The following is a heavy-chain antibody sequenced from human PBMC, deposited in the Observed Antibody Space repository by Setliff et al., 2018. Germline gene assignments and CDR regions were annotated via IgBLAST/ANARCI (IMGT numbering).Heavy chain of an antibody. Sequence: ASVKVSCKASGGTLSNYGLSWVRQAPGQGLEWMGRVDPEDGEIIYAQKFQGRVIISADTSIDTVYLEIDSLRSEDTAVYYCAFRRGYIYGLDNWGQGTLVTVSS. J-gene: IGHJ4*02. CDR2: VDPEDGEI. CDR3: AFRRGYIYGLDN. D-gene: IGHD5-18*01. CDR1: GGTLSNYG. V-gene: IGHV1-69-2*01.